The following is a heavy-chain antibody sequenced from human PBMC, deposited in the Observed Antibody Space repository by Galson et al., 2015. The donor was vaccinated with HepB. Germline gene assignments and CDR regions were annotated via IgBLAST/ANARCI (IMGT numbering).Heavy chain of an antibody. CDR2: INHSGST. V-gene: IGHV4-34*01. D-gene: IGHD3-22*01. CDR1: GGSISSGYY. J-gene: IGHJ4*02. Sequence: ETLSLTCTVSGGSISSGYYWSWIRQPPGKGLEWIGEINHSGSTNYNPPLKSRVTISVDTSKNQFSLKLSSVTAADTAVYYCARGAWVYDSSGYYYGYYFDYWGQGTLVTVSS. CDR3: ARGAWVYDSSGYYYGYYFDY.